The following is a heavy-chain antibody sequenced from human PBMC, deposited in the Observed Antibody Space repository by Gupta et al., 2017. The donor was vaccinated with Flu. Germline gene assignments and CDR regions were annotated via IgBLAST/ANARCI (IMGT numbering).Heavy chain of an antibody. D-gene: IGHD2-2*01. CDR2: IRSKAYGGTT. CDR1: GSTFGDYA. CDR3: TRVENYDIVVVPAATVLFDY. Sequence: EVQLVESGGGLVQPGRSLRLSCKASGSTFGDYAMSWFRQAPGKGLEWVGFIRSKAYGGTTEYAASVKGRFTISRDDSKSIAYLQMNSLKTEDTAVYYCTRVENYDIVVVPAATVLFDYWGQGTLVTVSS. J-gene: IGHJ4*02. V-gene: IGHV3-49*03.